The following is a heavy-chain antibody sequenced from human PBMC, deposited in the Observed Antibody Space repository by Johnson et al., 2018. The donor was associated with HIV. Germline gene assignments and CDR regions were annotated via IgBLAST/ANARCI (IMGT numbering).Heavy chain of an antibody. J-gene: IGHJ3*02. CDR2: ISWNTGSI. Sequence: VQLVESGGGLVQPGRSLRLSCAASGFTFGDYAMHWVRQAPGKGLEWVSGISWNTGSIGYADSVKGRFTISRDNAKNSLYLQINSLRGEDTALYYCAKDMASDYAHAFDIWGQGTMVTVSS. D-gene: IGHD4-17*01. CDR3: AKDMASDYAHAFDI. CDR1: GFTFGDYA. V-gene: IGHV3-9*01.